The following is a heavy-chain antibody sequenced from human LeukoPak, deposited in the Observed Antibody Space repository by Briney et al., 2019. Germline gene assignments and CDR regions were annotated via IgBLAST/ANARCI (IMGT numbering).Heavy chain of an antibody. CDR2: IYYSGST. V-gene: IGHV4-59*12. D-gene: IGHD6-6*01. CDR3: AVTLEQLPGSYYYYMDV. CDR1: GGSISSYY. Sequence: SETLSLTCTVSGGSISSYYWGWIRQPPGKGLEWIGYIYYSGSTNYNPSLKSRVTISVDTSKNQFSLKLSSVTAADTAVYYCAVTLEQLPGSYYYYMDVWGKGTTVTVSS. J-gene: IGHJ6*03.